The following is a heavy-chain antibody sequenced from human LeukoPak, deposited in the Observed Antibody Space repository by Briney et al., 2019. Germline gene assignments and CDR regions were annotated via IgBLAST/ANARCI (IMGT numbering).Heavy chain of an antibody. Sequence: GGSLRLSCAASGFTVSSNYMSWVRQAPGKGLEWVSVIYSGGSTYYADSVKGRFTISRDNSKNTLYLQMNSLRAEDTAVYYCARDLSVAEGWFDPWGQGTLVTVSS. J-gene: IGHJ5*02. CDR1: GFTVSSNY. V-gene: IGHV3-66*01. CDR2: IYSGGST. D-gene: IGHD3-16*02. CDR3: ARDLSVAEGWFDP.